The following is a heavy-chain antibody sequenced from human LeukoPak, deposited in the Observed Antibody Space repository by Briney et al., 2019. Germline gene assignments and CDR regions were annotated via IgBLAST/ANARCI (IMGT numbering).Heavy chain of an antibody. V-gene: IGHV3-48*03. D-gene: IGHD3-3*01. CDR1: GFTLSTHE. CDR2: ISSSGSTI. J-gene: IGHJ4*02. CDR3: ARSFYDFVDN. Sequence: GGSLRLSCVASGFTLSTHEMKWVRRAPGKGREWISYISSSGSTIFYADSVKGRFTISRDNARNSVFLQMNSLEAEDTAVYYCARSFYDFVDNWGQGTLVTVSS.